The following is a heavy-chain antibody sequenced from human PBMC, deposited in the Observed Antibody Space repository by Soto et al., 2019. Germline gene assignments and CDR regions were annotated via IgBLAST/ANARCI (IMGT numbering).Heavy chain of an antibody. CDR3: ARDLGNSSSWLRYYFDY. D-gene: IGHD6-13*01. CDR2: IWYDGSNK. Sequence: PGGSLRLSCAASGFTFSSYGMHWVRQAPGKGLEWVAVIWYDGSNKYYANSVKGRFTISRDNSKNTLYLQMNSLRADDTAVYYCARDLGNSSSWLRYYFDYWGQGTLVTVSS. J-gene: IGHJ4*02. V-gene: IGHV3-33*01. CDR1: GFTFSSYG.